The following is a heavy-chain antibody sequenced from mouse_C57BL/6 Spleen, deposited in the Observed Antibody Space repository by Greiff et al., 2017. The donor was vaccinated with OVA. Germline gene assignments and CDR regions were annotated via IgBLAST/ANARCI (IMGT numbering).Heavy chain of an antibody. Sequence: VEPGASVKISCKASGYTFTDYYMNWVKQSHGKSLEWIGDINPNNGGTSYNQKFKGKATLTVDKSSSTAYMELRSLTSEDSAVYYCGRTVAYYYAMDYWGQGTSVTVSS. CDR1: GYTFTDYY. V-gene: IGHV1-26*01. D-gene: IGHD1-1*01. CDR3: GRTVAYYYAMDY. J-gene: IGHJ4*01. CDR2: INPNNGGT.